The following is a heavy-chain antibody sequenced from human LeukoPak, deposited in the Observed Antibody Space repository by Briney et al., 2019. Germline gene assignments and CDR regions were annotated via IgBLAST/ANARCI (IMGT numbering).Heavy chain of an antibody. Sequence: GGSLRLSCAASGFAVCKNYMTWVRQAPGRGLEWVSIIYGNGVTYYADSVKGRFTISRDYSKNTVYLQMDSLRAEDTAVYYCARGINMMIVAPGYWGQGTLVTVSS. CDR1: GFAVCKNY. V-gene: IGHV3-53*01. J-gene: IGHJ4*02. CDR2: IYGNGVT. CDR3: ARGINMMIVAPGY. D-gene: IGHD3-22*01.